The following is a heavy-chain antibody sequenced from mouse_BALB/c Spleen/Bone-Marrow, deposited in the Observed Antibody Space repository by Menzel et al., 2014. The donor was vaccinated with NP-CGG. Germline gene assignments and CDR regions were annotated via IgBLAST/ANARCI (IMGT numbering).Heavy chain of an antibody. CDR3: VRSREYYFDY. CDR1: GFNITDTY. D-gene: IGHD1-1*01. CDR2: IDPANGNT. Sequence: EVKLMESGAELVKPGASVKLSCTASGFNITDTYMHWVKQRPEQGLEWIGRIDPANGNTKYDPKFQGKATITADTSSNTAYLQLSSLTSEDTAVYYCVRSREYYFDYWGQGTTLTVSS. V-gene: IGHV14-3*02. J-gene: IGHJ2*01.